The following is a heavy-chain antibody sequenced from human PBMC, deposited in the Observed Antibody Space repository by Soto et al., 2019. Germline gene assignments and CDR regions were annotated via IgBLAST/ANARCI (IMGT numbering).Heavy chain of an antibody. CDR1: GFTFSDYY. J-gene: IGHJ4*02. Sequence: GGSLRLSCAASGFTFSDYYMSWFRQAPGKGLEWVSYISSSSSYTNYADSVKGRFTISRDNAKNSLYLQMNSLRAEDTAVYYCARVDSSGYYFDYWGQGTLVTVSS. V-gene: IGHV3-11*06. CDR3: ARVDSSGYYFDY. CDR2: ISSSSSYT. D-gene: IGHD3-22*01.